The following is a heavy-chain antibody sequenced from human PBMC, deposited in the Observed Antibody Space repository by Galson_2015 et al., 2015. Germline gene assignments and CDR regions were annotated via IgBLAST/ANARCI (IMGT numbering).Heavy chain of an antibody. J-gene: IGHJ4*02. CDR2: IYSSGST. CDR3: ARASGLWSRDY. D-gene: IGHD5-18*01. Sequence: ETLSLTCTVSGGSISSGSYYWSCIRQPPGKGLEWIGYIYSSGSTNYNPSLKSRVTISVDTSKNQFSLKLSSVTAADTAVYYCARASGLWSRDYWGQGTLVTVSS. V-gene: IGHV4-61*01. CDR1: GGSISSGSYY.